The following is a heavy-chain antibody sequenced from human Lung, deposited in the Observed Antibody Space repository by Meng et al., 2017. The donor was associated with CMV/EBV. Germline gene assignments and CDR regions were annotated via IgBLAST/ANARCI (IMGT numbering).Heavy chain of an antibody. CDR2: INYRGST. J-gene: IGHJ4*02. V-gene: IGHV4-39*01. Sequence: LXXTVSGGSISSSRYYWGGSRQPPGKGVEWIGSINYRGSTYYNPCLMSRVTIYLDTSKNQFSLRLSSVTAAVTSVYYCEGQESSWYYFDYWGQGTLVXVSS. CDR1: GGSISSSRYY. CDR3: EGQESSWYYFDY. D-gene: IGHD6-13*01.